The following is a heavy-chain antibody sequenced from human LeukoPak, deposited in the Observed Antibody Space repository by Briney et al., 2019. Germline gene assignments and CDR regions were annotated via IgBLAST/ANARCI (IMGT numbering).Heavy chain of an antibody. CDR1: GFTFGSYA. Sequence: GGSLRLSCAASGFTFGSYAMTWLRQAPGKGLEWVSSISDSGGRTFYADSVKSRFTSSRDNSKDTLNLQMDSLRAEDTAVYFCAGRCIYPDYGRLDAFDIWGQGTMVTVSS. V-gene: IGHV3-23*01. CDR2: ISDSGGRT. D-gene: IGHD4-17*01. CDR3: AGRCIYPDYGRLDAFDI. J-gene: IGHJ3*02.